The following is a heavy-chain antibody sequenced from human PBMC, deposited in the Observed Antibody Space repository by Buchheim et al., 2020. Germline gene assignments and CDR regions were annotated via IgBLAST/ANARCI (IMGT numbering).Heavy chain of an antibody. CDR3: ARGPYCSGGNCYSGGFDY. J-gene: IGHJ4*02. CDR1: GFSLSTSGMR. V-gene: IGHV2-70*04. D-gene: IGHD2-15*01. CDR2: IDWDDDK. Sequence: QVTLKESGPALVKPTQTLTLTCTFSGFSLSTSGMRVNWIRQPPGKALEWLARIDWDDDKCYSTSLKTRLTISKDTSKNQVVLTMTNMDPLDTATYYCARGPYCSGGNCYSGGFDYWGQGTL.